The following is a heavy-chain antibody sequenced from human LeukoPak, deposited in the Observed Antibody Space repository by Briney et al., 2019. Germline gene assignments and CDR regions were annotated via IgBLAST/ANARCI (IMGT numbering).Heavy chain of an antibody. CDR2: ISAHNGNT. J-gene: IGHJ5*02. Sequence: ASVKVSCKASGYTFTSYYMHWVRQAPGQGLEWMGWISAHNGNTNYAQKLQGRVTMTTDTSTSTAYMELRSLRSDDTAVYYCARDLLWDIVVVPADSGGWFDPWGQGTLVTVSS. CDR1: GYTFTSYY. V-gene: IGHV1-18*04. D-gene: IGHD2-2*01. CDR3: ARDLLWDIVVVPADSGGWFDP.